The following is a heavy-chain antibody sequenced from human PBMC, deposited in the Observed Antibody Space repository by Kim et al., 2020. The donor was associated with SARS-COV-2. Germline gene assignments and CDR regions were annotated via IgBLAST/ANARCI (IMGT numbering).Heavy chain of an antibody. CDR2: ISYDGSNK. CDR1: GFTFSSYA. V-gene: IGHV3-30-3*01. D-gene: IGHD3-10*01. J-gene: IGHJ4*02. CDR3: ATLAGRGFDY. Sequence: GGSLRLSCAASGFTFSSYAMHWVRQAPGKGLEWVAVISYDGSNKYYADSVKGRFTISRDNSKNTLYLQMNSLRAEDTAVYYCATLAGRGFDYWGQGTLVTVSS.